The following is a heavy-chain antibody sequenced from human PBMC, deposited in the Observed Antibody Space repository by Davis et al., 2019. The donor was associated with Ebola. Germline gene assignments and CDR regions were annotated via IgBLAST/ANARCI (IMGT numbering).Heavy chain of an antibody. D-gene: IGHD2-8*02. CDR3: AKDPGGHTGESDY. CDR2: IWFDGRNA. CDR1: GFTFSSYG. J-gene: IGHJ4*02. V-gene: IGHV3-30*02. Sequence: GESLKISCAASGFTFSSYGMHWVRQAPGKGLEWVAFIWFDGRNAHYIDSVKGRFTISRDNSKNTLYLQMNSLRPEDTAMYYCAKDPGGHTGESDYWGQGTLVIVSS.